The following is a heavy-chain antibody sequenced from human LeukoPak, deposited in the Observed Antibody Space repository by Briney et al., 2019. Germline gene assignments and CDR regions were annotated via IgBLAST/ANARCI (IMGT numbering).Heavy chain of an antibody. CDR3: ARRALWFGEDY. D-gene: IGHD3-10*01. V-gene: IGHV4-34*01. CDR1: GGSFSGCY. Sequence: PSETLSLTCAVYGGSFSGCYWSWIRQPPGKGLEWIGEINHSGSTNYNPSFKSRVTISVDTSKNQFSLKLSSVTAADTAVYYCARRALWFGEDYWGQGTLVTVSS. J-gene: IGHJ4*02. CDR2: INHSGST.